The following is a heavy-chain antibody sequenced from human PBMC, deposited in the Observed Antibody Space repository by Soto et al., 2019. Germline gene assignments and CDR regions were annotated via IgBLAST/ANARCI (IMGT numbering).Heavy chain of an antibody. Sequence: SETLSLTCTVSGGSISSYYWSWIRQPPGKGLEWIGYIYYSGSTNYNPSLKSRVTISVDTSKNQFSLKLSSVTAADTAVYYCARHPSYSSADDYWGQGTLVTVAS. CDR1: GGSISSYY. CDR3: ARHPSYSSADDY. D-gene: IGHD6-19*01. J-gene: IGHJ4*02. V-gene: IGHV4-59*08. CDR2: IYYSGST.